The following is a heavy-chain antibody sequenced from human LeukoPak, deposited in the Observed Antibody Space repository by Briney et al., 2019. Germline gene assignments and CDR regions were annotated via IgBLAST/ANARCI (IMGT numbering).Heavy chain of an antibody. CDR3: ARGPEDDILSLFDY. V-gene: IGHV4-39*01. CDR2: IYYSGST. Sequence: SETLSLTCTVSGGSISSSSYYWGWIRQPPGKGLEWIGSIYYSGSTYYNPSLKSRVTISVDTSKNQFSLKPSSVTAADTAVYYCARGPEDDILSLFDYWGQGTLVTVSS. D-gene: IGHD3-9*01. J-gene: IGHJ4*02. CDR1: GGSISSSSYY.